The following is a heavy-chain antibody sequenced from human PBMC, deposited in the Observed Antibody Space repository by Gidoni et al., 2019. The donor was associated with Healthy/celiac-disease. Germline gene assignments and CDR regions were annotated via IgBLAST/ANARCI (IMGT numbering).Heavy chain of an antibody. CDR1: GLHFSSYA. V-gene: IGHV3-23*01. Sequence: EVQLLEAGGGLVQPGGSLRLSCAASGLHFSSYAMSWVRQAPGKGLEWVSAISGSGGSTYYADSVKGRFTISRDNSKNTLYLQMNSLRAEDTAVYYCAIHRPGIAVAGPFDYWGQGTLVTVSS. CDR2: ISGSGGST. D-gene: IGHD6-19*01. J-gene: IGHJ4*02. CDR3: AIHRPGIAVAGPFDY.